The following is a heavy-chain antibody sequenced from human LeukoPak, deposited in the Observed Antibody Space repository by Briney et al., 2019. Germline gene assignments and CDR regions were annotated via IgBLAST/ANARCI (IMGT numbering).Heavy chain of an antibody. D-gene: IGHD2-15*01. CDR2: ISYDGSNK. V-gene: IGHV3-30*04. Sequence: GGSLRLSCAASGFTFSNYALHWVRQAPGKGLEWVAVISYDGSNKFYADSVRGRFTISRDNSKNTLFLQMNSLRPEDTAVYYCAKDWRRIVVVGPITRHGNYMDVWGKGTTVTISS. CDR3: AKDWRRIVVVGPITRHGNYMDV. CDR1: GFTFSNYA. J-gene: IGHJ6*03.